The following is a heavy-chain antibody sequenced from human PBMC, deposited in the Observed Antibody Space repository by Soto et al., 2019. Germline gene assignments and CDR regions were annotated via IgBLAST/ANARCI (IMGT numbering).Heavy chain of an antibody. Sequence: GGSLRLSCAASGFTFSSYSMNWVRQAPGKGLEWVSSISSSSSYIYYADSVKGRFTIFSDNAKNSLYLQMNSLRAEDTAVYYCARDAAEDDYVWGSYFDYWGQGTLVTVSS. J-gene: IGHJ4*02. V-gene: IGHV3-21*01. D-gene: IGHD3-16*01. CDR3: ARDAAEDDYVWGSYFDY. CDR1: GFTFSSYS. CDR2: ISSSSSYI.